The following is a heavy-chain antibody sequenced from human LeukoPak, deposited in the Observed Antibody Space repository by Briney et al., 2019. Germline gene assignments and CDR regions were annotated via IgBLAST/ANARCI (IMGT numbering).Heavy chain of an antibody. CDR1: GYTFTGYY. CDR3: ARAGMMGRSLWWFDP. J-gene: IGHJ5*02. V-gene: IGHV1-2*02. CDR2: INPNSGGT. D-gene: IGHD3-16*01. Sequence: ASVKVSCKASGYTFTGYYIHWVRQAPGLGLEWMGWINPNSGGTNYAQKFQGRVTMTRDTSISTAYMELTKLRSDDTAVYYCARAGMMGRSLWWFDPWGQGTLVTVSS.